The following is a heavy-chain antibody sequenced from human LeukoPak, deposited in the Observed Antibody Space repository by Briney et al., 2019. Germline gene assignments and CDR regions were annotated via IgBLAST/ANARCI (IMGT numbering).Heavy chain of an antibody. CDR2: ISSSSSSTI. V-gene: IGHV3-48*01. D-gene: IGHD6-19*01. CDR3: AKSMTLQWRGFFDL. CDR1: GFIFSRYS. J-gene: IGHJ2*01. Sequence: GGSLRLSCAASGFIFSRYSMNWVRQAPEKGLEWVSYISSSSSSTIYYADSVKGRFTISRDNAKNSLYLQMSSLRADDTAIYYCAKSMTLQWRGFFDLWGRGTHVTVSS.